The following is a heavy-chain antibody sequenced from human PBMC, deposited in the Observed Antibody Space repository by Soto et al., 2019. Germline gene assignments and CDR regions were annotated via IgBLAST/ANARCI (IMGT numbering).Heavy chain of an antibody. Sequence: QMQLVQSGPEVKKPGTSVKVSCKASGFTFTSSAVQWVRQARGQRLEWIGWIVVGSGNTNYAQKFQERVTITRDMSTSTAYMELSSLRSEDTAVYYCAVSTPGSSGTTYYYYGMDVWGQGTTVTVSS. CDR1: GFTFTSSA. CDR2: IVVGSGNT. V-gene: IGHV1-58*01. J-gene: IGHJ6*02. CDR3: AVSTPGSSGTTYYYYGMDV. D-gene: IGHD6-19*01.